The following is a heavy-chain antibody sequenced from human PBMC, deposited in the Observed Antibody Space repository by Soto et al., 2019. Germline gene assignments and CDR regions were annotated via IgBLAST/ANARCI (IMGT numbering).Heavy chain of an antibody. V-gene: IGHV4-31*03. Sequence: QVQLQESGPGLVKPSQTLSLTCTVSGGSISSDHYYWTWVREHPWKGLEWIGCIYYIGSTSYNPSLKSRLTISMDTPKNQFSLKLSSVTAADTAVYYCVRVGDTSGYPFDSWGKGTLVTVSS. CDR2: IYYIGST. J-gene: IGHJ4*02. CDR1: GGSISSDHYY. D-gene: IGHD3-22*01. CDR3: VRVGDTSGYPFDS.